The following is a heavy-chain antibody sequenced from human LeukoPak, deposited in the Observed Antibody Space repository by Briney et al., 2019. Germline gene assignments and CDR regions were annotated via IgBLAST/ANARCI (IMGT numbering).Heavy chain of an antibody. D-gene: IGHD3-10*01. CDR1: GFTFSSYA. CDR3: AKVNYGSGSYPLYFDY. V-gene: IGHV3-23*01. J-gene: IGHJ4*02. CDR2: ISGSGGST. Sequence: GGSLRLSCAASGFTFSSYAMSWVRQAPGKGLEWVSAISGSGGSTYYADSVKGRFTISRDNSKNTLYLQMNSLRAEDTAVYYCAKVNYGSGSYPLYFDYWGQGTLVTVSS.